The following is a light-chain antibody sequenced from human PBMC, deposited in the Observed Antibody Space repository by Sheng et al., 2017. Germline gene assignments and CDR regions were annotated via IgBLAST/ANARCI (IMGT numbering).Light chain of an antibody. J-gene: IGKJ1*01. CDR1: QDILNW. CDR3: QQCNSYSGA. Sequence: DIQMTQSPSTLSASVGDRVSFTCRASQDILNWLAWYQQKPGKAPKLLIYKASNLESGVPSRFSGSGYGTEFTLTISSLQPDDFATYYCQQCNSYSGAFGQGTKVEIK. CDR2: KAS. V-gene: IGKV1-5*03.